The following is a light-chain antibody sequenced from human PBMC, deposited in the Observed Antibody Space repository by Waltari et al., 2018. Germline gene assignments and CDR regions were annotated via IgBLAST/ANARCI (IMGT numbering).Light chain of an antibody. Sequence: SALTQPRSVSGSPGQSVTISCTETTGDIRGYKYVSWYQQYPGKDPKRIIFDVSHRPSGVPNRFSGSKSGNTASLTISGLQAEDEADYYCSSHTGGYILDVLFGGGTKLTVL. CDR1: TGDIRGYKY. J-gene: IGLJ2*01. V-gene: IGLV2-11*01. CDR2: DVS. CDR3: SSHTGGYILDVL.